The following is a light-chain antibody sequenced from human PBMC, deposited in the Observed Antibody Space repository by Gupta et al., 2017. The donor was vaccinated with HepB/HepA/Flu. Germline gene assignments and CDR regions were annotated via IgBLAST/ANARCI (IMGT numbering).Light chain of an antibody. Sequence: EIVLTQSPGSLSLSPGESATLSCRASQHVSSSYLAWFQQKPGLPPRLLIYGTFTRATGIPDRFSGSGFGTDFTRTISRLEPEDFALYYCQQYSRSLWAFGQGTKVEVK. CDR3: QQYSRSLWA. J-gene: IGKJ1*01. V-gene: IGKV3-20*01. CDR2: GTF. CDR1: QHVSSSY.